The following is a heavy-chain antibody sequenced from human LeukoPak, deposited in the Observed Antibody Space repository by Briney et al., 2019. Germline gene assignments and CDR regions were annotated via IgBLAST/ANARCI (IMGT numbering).Heavy chain of an antibody. CDR2: IYAGGST. Sequence: QSGGSLRLSCAASGFTVNTNYMTWVRQAPGKGLEWVSVIYAGGSTYYADSVKGRFTISRDKSKNTVYLQMNSLRAEDTAVYYCARAAPYCGGGSCYSPGPFDIWGQGTMVTVSS. CDR1: GFTVNTNY. V-gene: IGHV3-53*01. D-gene: IGHD2-15*01. J-gene: IGHJ3*02. CDR3: ARAAPYCGGGSCYSPGPFDI.